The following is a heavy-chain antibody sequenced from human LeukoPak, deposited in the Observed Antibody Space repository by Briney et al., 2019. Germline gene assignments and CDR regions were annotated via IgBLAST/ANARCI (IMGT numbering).Heavy chain of an antibody. CDR1: GYTFTDYY. D-gene: IGHD5-18*01. CDR3: ARAGTGMLVDY. V-gene: IGHV1-2*02. Sequence: ASVKVSCKASGYTFTDYYFHWVRQAPGQGLEWMGWINPKSGDTNYAQNFQGRVSMTRDTSISTAYMELSRLTSDDTAVYYCARAGTGMLVDYWGQGTLVTVSS. J-gene: IGHJ4*02. CDR2: INPKSGDT.